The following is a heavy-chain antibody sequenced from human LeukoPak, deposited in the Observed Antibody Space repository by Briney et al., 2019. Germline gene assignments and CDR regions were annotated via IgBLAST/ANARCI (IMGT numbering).Heavy chain of an antibody. J-gene: IGHJ6*02. CDR3: AKDRGSHGGMDV. Sequence: GGSLRLSCAASGFTFRSFGIHWVRQAPGKGLEWVAVISCDGSNEFYADSVKGQFTISSDNSKNTLYLQMTTLRAEDTAVYYCAKDRGSHGGMDVWGQGTTVTVSS. D-gene: IGHD3-10*01. CDR1: GFTFRSFG. CDR2: ISCDGSNE. V-gene: IGHV3-30*18.